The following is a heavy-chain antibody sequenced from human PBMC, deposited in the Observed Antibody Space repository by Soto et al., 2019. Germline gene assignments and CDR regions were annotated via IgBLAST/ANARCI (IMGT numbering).Heavy chain of an antibody. CDR3: AHRKRTITVATYFDY. CDR1: GFSLGTSGEG. CDR2: LYWDGDK. Sequence: QITLRESGPTLVKPTQTLTLTCTFSGFSLGTSGEGVGWIRQPPRKALEWLATLYWDGDKRYSPSLRSRLTISKDTSESQVVLTTTNMGAADTATYFCAHRKRTITVATYFDYWGLGSLVTVSS. V-gene: IGHV2-5*02. J-gene: IGHJ4*02. D-gene: IGHD1-7*01.